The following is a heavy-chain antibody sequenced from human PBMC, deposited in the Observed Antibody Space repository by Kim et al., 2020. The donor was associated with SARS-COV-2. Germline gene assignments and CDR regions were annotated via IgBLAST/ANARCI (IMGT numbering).Heavy chain of an antibody. Sequence: GRFTISRDNSKNTVYMQMNSLRAEYTGVYYCAKDREGGDIVVVAGGEFDYWGQGTLVTVSS. J-gene: IGHJ4*02. CDR3: AKDREGGDIVVVAGGEFDY. V-gene: IGHV3-23*01. D-gene: IGHD2-15*01.